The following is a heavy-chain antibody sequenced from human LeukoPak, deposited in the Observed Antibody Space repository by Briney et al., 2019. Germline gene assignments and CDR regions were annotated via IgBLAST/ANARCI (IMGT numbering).Heavy chain of an antibody. Sequence: GGSLRLSCAASGFTSSNYWMHWVRQAPGKGLVWVSRINSDGSDTSYADSVKGRFTISRENAKNTLYLQMNSLRAEDTAVYYCARSGGGSGSGSYYFYGMDVWGRGTTVTVSS. CDR3: ARSGGGSGSGSYYFYGMDV. CDR2: INSDGSDT. CDR1: GFTSSNYW. V-gene: IGHV3-74*01. D-gene: IGHD3-10*01. J-gene: IGHJ6*02.